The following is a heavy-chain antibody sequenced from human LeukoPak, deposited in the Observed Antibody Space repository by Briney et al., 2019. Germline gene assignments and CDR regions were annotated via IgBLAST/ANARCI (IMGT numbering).Heavy chain of an antibody. CDR3: ARGGLGVCSSTSCYNLHYFDY. Sequence: GGSLRLFCSASGFIFSSYAMHWVRQAPGKGLEWLSIISYEGGSGDYADSVRGRFTLSRDNSKNTLYLEMNSLRPEDTAVYYCARGGLGVCSSTSCYNLHYFDYWGQGALVTVSS. V-gene: IGHV3-30*01. J-gene: IGHJ4*02. CDR1: GFIFSSYA. CDR2: ISYEGGSG. D-gene: IGHD2-2*02.